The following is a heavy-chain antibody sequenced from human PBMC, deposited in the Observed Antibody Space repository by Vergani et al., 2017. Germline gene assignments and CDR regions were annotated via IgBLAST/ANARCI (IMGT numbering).Heavy chain of an antibody. D-gene: IGHD5-12*01. CDR1: GFSLSDAGMG. Sequence: QVTLKESGPVLVKPTETLTLTCTVSGFSLSDAGMGVSWIRQPPGKALEWLAHIFSDDEESRDTSLKTRLTLSKDTSKSQVVLSITNMDPVDTATYYCARIRRRGRSGYDIFDFWGQGILVTVAS. V-gene: IGHV2-26*01. CDR3: ARIRRRGRSGYDIFDF. CDR2: IFSDDEE. J-gene: IGHJ4*02.